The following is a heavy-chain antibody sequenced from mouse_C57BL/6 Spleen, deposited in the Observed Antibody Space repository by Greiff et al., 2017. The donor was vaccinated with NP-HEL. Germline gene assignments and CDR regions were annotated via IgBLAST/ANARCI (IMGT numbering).Heavy chain of an antibody. Sequence: EVMLVESGGGLVKPGGSLKLSCAASGFTFSDYGMHWVRQAPEKGLEWVAYISSGSSTIYYADTVKGRFTISRDNAKNPLFLQMTSLRSEDTAMYYCARPASNYKTWFAYWGQVTLVTVSA. J-gene: IGHJ3*01. CDR1: GFTFSDYG. D-gene: IGHD2-5*01. V-gene: IGHV5-17*01. CDR2: ISSGSSTI. CDR3: ARPASNYKTWFAY.